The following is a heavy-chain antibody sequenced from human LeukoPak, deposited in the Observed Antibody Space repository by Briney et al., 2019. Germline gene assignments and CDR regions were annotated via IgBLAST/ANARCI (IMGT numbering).Heavy chain of an antibody. J-gene: IGHJ4*02. V-gene: IGHV3-21*01. D-gene: IGHD6-19*01. CDR3: AREDSSGWADY. CDR1: GFTFSSYR. Sequence: PGGSLRLSCAASGFTFSSYRMNWVRQAPGKGLEWVSSISSSSTYKYYAVSVKGRFTISRDNAKNSLYLQMNSLRAEDTAVYYCAREDSSGWADYWGQGTLVTVSS. CDR2: ISSSSTYK.